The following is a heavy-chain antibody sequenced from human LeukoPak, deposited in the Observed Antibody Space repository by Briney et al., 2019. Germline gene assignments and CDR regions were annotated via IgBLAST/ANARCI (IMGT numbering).Heavy chain of an antibody. CDR3: ASHAAIFRRFDP. V-gene: IGHV3-11*06. CDR1: GFTFSDYY. D-gene: IGHD2-2*01. J-gene: IGHJ5*02. CDR2: ISSSSSYT. Sequence: GGSLRLSCAASGFTFSDYYMSWIRQAPGKGLEWVSYISSSSSYTNYADSVKGRFTISRDNAKNSLYLQMNSLRAEDTAVYYCASHAAIFRRFDPWGQGTLVTVSS.